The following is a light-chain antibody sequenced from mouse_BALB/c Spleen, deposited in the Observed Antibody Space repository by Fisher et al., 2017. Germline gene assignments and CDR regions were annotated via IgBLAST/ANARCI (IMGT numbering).Light chain of an antibody. Sequence: IVLTQTTAIMSASPGEKVTMTCSASSSVSYMHWYQQKSGTSPKRWIYDTSKLASGVPARFSGSGSGTSYSLTISSMEAEDAATYYCQQWSGYPFTFGAGTKLELK. CDR1: SSVSY. V-gene: IGKV4-59*01. CDR2: DTS. CDR3: QQWSGYPFT. J-gene: IGKJ5*01.